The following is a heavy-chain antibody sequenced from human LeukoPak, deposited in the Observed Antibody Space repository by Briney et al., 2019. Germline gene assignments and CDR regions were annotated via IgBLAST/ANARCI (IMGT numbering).Heavy chain of an antibody. Sequence: PGGSLRLSCAASGFTFSSYWMHWVRQAPGKGLVWVSRIKSDGSSANYAESVKGRFTIPRDNAKKTMHLQMNSLGAEDTAVYYCATSPPDSSWVYWGQGTLVTVSS. CDR3: ATSPPDSSWVY. V-gene: IGHV3-74*01. CDR2: IKSDGSSA. CDR1: GFTFSSYW. D-gene: IGHD6-13*01. J-gene: IGHJ4*02.